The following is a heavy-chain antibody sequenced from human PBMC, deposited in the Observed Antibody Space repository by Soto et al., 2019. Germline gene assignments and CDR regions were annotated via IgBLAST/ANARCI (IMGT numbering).Heavy chain of an antibody. CDR1: GCTFTSYY. Sequence: ASVKVSCKASGCTFTSYYMHWVRQAPGQGLEWMGIINPSGGSTSYAQKFQGRVTMTRDTSTSTVYMELSSLRSEDTAVYYCARELTDNYDSSGYYYYWGQGTLVTVSS. CDR2: INPSGGST. D-gene: IGHD3-22*01. V-gene: IGHV1-46*01. CDR3: ARELTDNYDSSGYYYY. J-gene: IGHJ4*02.